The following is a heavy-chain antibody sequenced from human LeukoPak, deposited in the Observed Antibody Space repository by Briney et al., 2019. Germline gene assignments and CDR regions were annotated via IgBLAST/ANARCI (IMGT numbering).Heavy chain of an antibody. V-gene: IGHV3-48*01. CDR1: GFTFSNYS. CDR3: ARGGYYDSSNYPYYYYYMDV. CDR2: ISSSGGTI. Sequence: GGSLRLSCAASGFTFSNYSMNWVRQAPGKGLEWVSYISSSGGTIYYADSVKGRFTISRDNAKNSLYLQMNSLRAEDTAVYYCARGGYYDSSNYPYYYYYMDVWGKGTTVTVSS. D-gene: IGHD3-22*01. J-gene: IGHJ6*03.